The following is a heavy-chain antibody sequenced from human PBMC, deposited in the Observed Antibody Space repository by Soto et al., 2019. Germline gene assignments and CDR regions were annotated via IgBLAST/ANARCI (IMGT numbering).Heavy chain of an antibody. CDR3: ARSHWNHGWDS. Sequence: QITLKESGPTLVKPTQPLTLTCTFSGLSLSTSGVGVGWIRQPPGKALEWLALIFWDDDTRYSPSLKSRLTITKDTSKNQVVLTMTNMDPVDTATYFCARSHWNHGWDSWGQGTLVTVSS. J-gene: IGHJ4*02. CDR1: GLSLSTSGVG. V-gene: IGHV2-5*02. CDR2: IFWDDDT. D-gene: IGHD1-1*01.